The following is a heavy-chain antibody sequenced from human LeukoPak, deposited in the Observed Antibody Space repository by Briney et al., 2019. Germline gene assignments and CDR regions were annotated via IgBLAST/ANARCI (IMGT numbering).Heavy chain of an antibody. CDR1: GFTFSNFW. Sequence: GGSLRLSCAVSGFTFSNFWMSWVRQAPGKGPEWVANIKQDGSERYYVDSVKGRFTISRDNAKNSLYLQMKSLRAEDTAVYYCARDGGHSTDFDYWGQGTLVTVSS. J-gene: IGHJ4*02. V-gene: IGHV3-7*01. D-gene: IGHD2/OR15-2a*01. CDR3: ARDGGHSTDFDY. CDR2: IKQDGSER.